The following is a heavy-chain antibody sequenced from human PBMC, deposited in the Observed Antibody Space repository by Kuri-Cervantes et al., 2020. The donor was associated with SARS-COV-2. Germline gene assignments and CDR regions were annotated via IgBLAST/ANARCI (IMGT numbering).Heavy chain of an antibody. V-gene: IGHV4-59*12. CDR2: IYYSGST. CDR1: GGSISSYY. Sequence: SETLSLTCTVSGGSISSYYWSWIRQPPGKGLEWIGYIYYSGSTNYNPSLKGRVTMSVDTSKNQFSLKLSSVTAADTAVYYCARGKEYSSSLGAFDIWGQGTMVTVSS. D-gene: IGHD6-13*01. J-gene: IGHJ3*02. CDR3: ARGKEYSSSLGAFDI.